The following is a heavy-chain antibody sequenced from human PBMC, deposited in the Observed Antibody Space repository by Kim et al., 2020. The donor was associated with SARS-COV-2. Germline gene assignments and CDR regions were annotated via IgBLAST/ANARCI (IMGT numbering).Heavy chain of an antibody. J-gene: IGHJ2*01. CDR1: GITVTGNY. CDR2: MFGDATS. CDR3: ATRSSGWNNWYFDL. D-gene: IGHD6-19*01. Sequence: GGSLRLSCAASGITVTGNYMTWVRQAPGKGLEWVSVMFGDATSDYADSVKGRFPISRDTSRNTVYLQMSSVSAEDTAVYYCATRSSGWNNWYFDLWGRGTLVTVSS. V-gene: IGHV3-66*02.